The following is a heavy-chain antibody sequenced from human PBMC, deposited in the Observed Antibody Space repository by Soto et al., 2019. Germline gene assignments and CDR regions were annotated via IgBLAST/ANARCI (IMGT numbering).Heavy chain of an antibody. D-gene: IGHD5-12*01. CDR3: AKDLSIVATMGLRTGSYYGMDV. J-gene: IGHJ6*02. Sequence: PGGSLRLSCAASGFTFSSYAMSWVRQAPGKGLEWVSAISGSGGSTYYADSVKGRFTISRDNSKNTLYLQMNSLRAEDTAVYYCAKDLSIVATMGLRTGSYYGMDVWGQGTKVTVSS. V-gene: IGHV3-23*01. CDR2: ISGSGGST. CDR1: GFTFSSYA.